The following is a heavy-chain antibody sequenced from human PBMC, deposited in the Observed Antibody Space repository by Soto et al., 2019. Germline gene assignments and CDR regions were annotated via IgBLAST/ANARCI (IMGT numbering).Heavy chain of an antibody. CDR2: ISAYNGNT. Sequence: ASVKVSCKASGYTFTSYGISWVRQAPGQGLEWMGWISAYNGNTNYAQKLQGRVTMTEDTSTDTAYMELSSLRSEDTAVYYCATERSSSSGLEGFDYWGQGTLVTVSS. CDR3: ATERSSSSGLEGFDY. CDR1: GYTFTSYG. D-gene: IGHD6-6*01. V-gene: IGHV1-18*01. J-gene: IGHJ4*02.